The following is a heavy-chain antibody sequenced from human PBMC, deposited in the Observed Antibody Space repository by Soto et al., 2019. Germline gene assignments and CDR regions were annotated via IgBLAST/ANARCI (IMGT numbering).Heavy chain of an antibody. CDR2: ILYDGSNK. D-gene: IGHD6-19*01. Sequence: GGSLRLSCAASGFTFSTYAMHWVRQAPGKGLEWVAVILYDGSNKYYADSVKGRFTISRDNSKNTLYLQMNSLRAEDTDEYYCARGQVAVINTRDYYYYYMDVWGKGTTVTVSS. CDR1: GFTFSTYA. CDR3: ARGQVAVINTRDYYYYYMDV. J-gene: IGHJ6*03. V-gene: IGHV3-33*05.